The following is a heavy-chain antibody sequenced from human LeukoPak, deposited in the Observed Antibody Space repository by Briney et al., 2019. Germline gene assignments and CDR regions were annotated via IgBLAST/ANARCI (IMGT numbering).Heavy chain of an antibody. CDR1: GYTFTGYY. Sequence: ASVKVSCKASGYTFTGYYMHWVRQAPGQGLEWMGWINPNSGGTNYAQKFQGRVTMTRDTSISTAYMELSRLRSDDTAVYYCARDGSLVPDYYYMDVWGKGTTVTVSS. CDR2: INPNSGGT. V-gene: IGHV1-2*02. J-gene: IGHJ6*03. CDR3: ARDGSLVPDYYYMDV. D-gene: IGHD6-6*01.